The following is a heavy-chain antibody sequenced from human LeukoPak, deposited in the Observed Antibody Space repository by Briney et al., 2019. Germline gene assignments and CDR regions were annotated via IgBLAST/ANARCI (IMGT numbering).Heavy chain of an antibody. D-gene: IGHD3-22*01. CDR3: ARDLARYDSSGYLAY. Sequence: SGGSLRLSCAASGFTFSSYSMNWVRQAPGKGLEWVSSISSSSSYIYYADSVKGRFTISRDNAKNSLYLQMNSLRAEDTAVYYCARDLARYDSSGYLAYWGQGTLVTVSS. CDR2: ISSSSSYI. CDR1: GFTFSSYS. J-gene: IGHJ4*02. V-gene: IGHV3-21*01.